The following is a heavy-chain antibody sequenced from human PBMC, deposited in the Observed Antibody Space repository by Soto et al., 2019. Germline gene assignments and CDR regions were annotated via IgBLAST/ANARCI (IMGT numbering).Heavy chain of an antibody. CDR2: IYYSGST. J-gene: IGHJ4*02. CDR1: GGSISSYY. D-gene: IGHD3-3*01. V-gene: IGHV4-59*01. Sequence: PSETLSLTCTVSGGSISSYYWSWIRQPPGKGLEWIGYIYYSGSTNYNPSLKSRVTISVDTSKNQFSLKLSSVTAADTAVYYCGRVYYDFRSGYLDGLCYYFDYWGQGTLVTVSS. CDR3: GRVYYDFRSGYLDGLCYYFDY.